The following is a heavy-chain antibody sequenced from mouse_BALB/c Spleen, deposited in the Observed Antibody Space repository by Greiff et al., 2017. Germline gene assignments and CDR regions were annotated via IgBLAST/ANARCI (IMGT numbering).Heavy chain of an antibody. CDR3: SRGGYESHWYFDV. D-gene: IGHD2-2*01. CDR2: ISSGGNT. CDR1: GFTFSSYA. V-gene: IGHV5-6-5*01. J-gene: IGHJ1*01. Sequence: EVQLQESGGGLVKPGGSLKLSCAASGFTFSSYAMSWVRQTPEKRLEWVASISSGGNTYYPDSVKGRFTISRDNARNILYLQMSSLRSEDTAMYFCSRGGYESHWYFDVWGAGTTLTVSS.